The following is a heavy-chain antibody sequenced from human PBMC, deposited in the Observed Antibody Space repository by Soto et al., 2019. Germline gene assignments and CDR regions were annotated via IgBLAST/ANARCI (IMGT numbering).Heavy chain of an antibody. CDR2: ISYDGSNK. J-gene: IGHJ4*02. CDR1: GFTFSSYG. D-gene: IGHD2-8*01. Sequence: QVQLVESGGGVVQPGRSLRLSCAASGFTFSSYGMHWVRQAPGKGLEWVAVISYDGSNKYYADSVKGRFTISRDNSKNTLYLQMNSLRAEDTAVYYCAKDHPKYCTNGVCYTGVDYWGQGTLVTVSS. CDR3: AKDHPKYCTNGVCYTGVDY. V-gene: IGHV3-30*18.